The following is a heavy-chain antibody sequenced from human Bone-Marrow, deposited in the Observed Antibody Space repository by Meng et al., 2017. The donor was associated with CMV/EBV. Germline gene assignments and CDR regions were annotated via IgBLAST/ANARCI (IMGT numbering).Heavy chain of an antibody. J-gene: IGHJ6*02. CDR3: ASGGNPAGYYYGMDV. D-gene: IGHD4-23*01. CDR2: ISAYNGNT. Sequence: ASVKVSCKASGYTFTSYGISWVRQAPGQGLEWMGWISAYNGNTNYAQKFQGRVTMTRDTSISTAYMELSRLRSDDTAVYYCASGGNPAGYYYGMDVWGQGTTVTVSS. CDR1: GYTFTSYG. V-gene: IGHV1-18*01.